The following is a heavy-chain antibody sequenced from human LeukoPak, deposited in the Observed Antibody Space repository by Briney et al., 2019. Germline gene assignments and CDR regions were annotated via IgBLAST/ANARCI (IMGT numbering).Heavy chain of an antibody. CDR2: ISYDGSNK. D-gene: IGHD2-15*01. J-gene: IGHJ4*02. Sequence: GGSLRLSCAASGFTFSSYGMHWVRQAPGKGQEWVAVISYDGSNKYYAGSVKGRFTISRDNSKNTLYLQMNSLRAEDTAVYYCAKDRNRYCSGGSCLPEAWGQGTLVTVSS. V-gene: IGHV3-30*18. CDR1: GFTFSSYG. CDR3: AKDRNRYCSGGSCLPEA.